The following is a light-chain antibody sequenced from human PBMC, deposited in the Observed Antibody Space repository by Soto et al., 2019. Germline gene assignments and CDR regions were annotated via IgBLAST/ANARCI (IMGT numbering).Light chain of an antibody. CDR1: QSVTSSL. V-gene: IGKV3-20*01. Sequence: EIVLTQSPGTLSLSPGERATLSCRASQSVTSSLLAWHQQKPGQAPRLLIHGASNRAPGIPDRFSGSGSGTDFTLTISRLEPGDFAVYYCQEYGSSQWTFGQGTKVEIK. J-gene: IGKJ1*01. CDR3: QEYGSSQWT. CDR2: GAS.